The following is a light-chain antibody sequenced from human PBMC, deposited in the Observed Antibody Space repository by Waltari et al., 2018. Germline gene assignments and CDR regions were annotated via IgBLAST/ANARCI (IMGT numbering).Light chain of an antibody. J-gene: IGKJ3*01. CDR3: QQSYNTPRT. Sequence: DIQMTQSPSSLSASVGDRVSITCRASQSISTHLNWYQQKPGKAPKLLIYAASNLQSGVPSRFSGRGSVTDFTLTISSLQPEDFAVYYCQQSYNTPRTFGPGTKVDIK. CDR2: AAS. CDR1: QSISTH. V-gene: IGKV1-39*01.